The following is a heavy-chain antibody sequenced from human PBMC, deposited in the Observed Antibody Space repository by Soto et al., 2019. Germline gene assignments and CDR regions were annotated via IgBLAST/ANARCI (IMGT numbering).Heavy chain of an antibody. CDR1: GGSFSGYY. CDR3: ARGGYFEAYCGCDCYSYYLDY. V-gene: IGHV4-34*01. Sequence: PSETLSLTCAVYGGSFSGYYLSWIRQPPGKGLEWSGEINHSGSTNYNPSLKSRVTISVDTSKNQFSLKLCSVTAADTAVYYCARGGYFEAYCGCDCYSYYLDYWGQGTLVTDSS. CDR2: INHSGST. D-gene: IGHD2-21*02. J-gene: IGHJ4*02.